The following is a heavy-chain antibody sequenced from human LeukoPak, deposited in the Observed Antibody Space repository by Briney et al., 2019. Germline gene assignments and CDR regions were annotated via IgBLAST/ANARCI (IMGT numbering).Heavy chain of an antibody. D-gene: IGHD6-13*01. Sequence: GGSLRLSCAASGFTFSDYYMSWIRQAPGKGLEWVSYISSSGSTIYYADSVKGRFTISRDNAKNSLYLQMNSLRAEDTAVYYCARFDSSSWPYYYYYGMDVWGQGTTVTVSS. CDR3: ARFDSSSWPYYYYYGMDV. CDR2: ISSSGSTI. J-gene: IGHJ6*02. CDR1: GFTFSDYY. V-gene: IGHV3-11*01.